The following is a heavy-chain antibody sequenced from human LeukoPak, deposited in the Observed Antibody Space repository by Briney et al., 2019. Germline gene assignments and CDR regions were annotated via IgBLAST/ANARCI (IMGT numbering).Heavy chain of an antibody. V-gene: IGHV4-39*01. D-gene: IGHD6-6*01. J-gene: IGHJ5*02. Sequence: SETLSLTCTVSGGSISSSSYYWGWIRQPPGKGLEWIGSIYYSGSTYYNPSLKSRVTISVDTSKNQFSLKLSSVTAADTAVYYCARAVVAARSRWFDPWGQGTLVTVSS. CDR2: IYYSGST. CDR1: GGSISSSSYY. CDR3: ARAVVAARSRWFDP.